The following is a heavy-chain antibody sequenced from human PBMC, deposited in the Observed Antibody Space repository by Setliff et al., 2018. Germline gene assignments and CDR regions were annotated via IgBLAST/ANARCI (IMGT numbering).Heavy chain of an antibody. J-gene: IGHJ4*02. CDR1: GFTFSNYG. V-gene: IGHV3-48*04. CDR2: ISTSGSTI. Sequence: GGSLRLSCAASGFTFSNYGMTWVRQAPGKGLEWISYISTSGSTIYYADYVKGRFTISRYNAKNSLFVQMDNLRAEDTAQYFCARDSSHFIRVLDSWGQGALVAAST. CDR3: ARDSSHFIRVLDS. D-gene: IGHD3-10*01.